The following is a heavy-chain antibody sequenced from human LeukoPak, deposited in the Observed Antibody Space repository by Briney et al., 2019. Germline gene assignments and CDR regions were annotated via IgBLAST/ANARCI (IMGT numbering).Heavy chain of an antibody. CDR1: DGSISSYY. CDR2: IYYSGST. D-gene: IGHD2-2*02. V-gene: IGHV4-59*01. J-gene: IGHJ6*03. CDR3: ARERCSSTSCYTEDYYYMDV. Sequence: SETLSLTCTVSDGSISSYYWSWIRQPPGKGLEWIGYIYYSGSTNYNPSLKSRVTISVDTSKNQFSLKLSSVTAADTAVYYCARERCSSTSCYTEDYYYMDVWGKGTTVTVSS.